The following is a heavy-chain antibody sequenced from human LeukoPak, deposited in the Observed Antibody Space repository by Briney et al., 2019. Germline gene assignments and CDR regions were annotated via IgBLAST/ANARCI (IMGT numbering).Heavy chain of an antibody. CDR1: GGSISNYY. D-gene: IGHD3-9*01. V-gene: IGHV4-59*12. CDR2: IHYSGST. J-gene: IGHJ5*02. Sequence: SETLSLTCTGFGGSISNYYWNWIRQPPGKGLEWIGYIHYSGSTKYNPSLKSRVLISLDTSNNQFSLKLSYVTAADTAMYYCARGYHDVLTGLYHWFDPWGQGTLVTVSS. CDR3: ARGYHDVLTGLYHWFDP.